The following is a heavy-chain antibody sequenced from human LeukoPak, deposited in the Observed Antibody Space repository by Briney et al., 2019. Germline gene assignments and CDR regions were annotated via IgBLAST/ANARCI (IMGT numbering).Heavy chain of an antibody. V-gene: IGHV4-4*02. CDR2: IYHSGST. CDR3: ARGQVGALRYWFDL. CDR1: GDSIISTNL. J-gene: IGHJ5*02. D-gene: IGHD1-26*01. Sequence: SGTLSLTCAVSGDSIISTNLWSWVRQPPGKGLEWIGEIYHSGSTNYNPSLKSRVTISIDSSKNQFSLKLSSVTAADTAVYYCARGQVGALRYWFDLWGQGTLVTVSS.